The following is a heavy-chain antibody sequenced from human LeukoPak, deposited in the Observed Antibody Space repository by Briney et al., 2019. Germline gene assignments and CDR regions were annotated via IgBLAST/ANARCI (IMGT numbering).Heavy chain of an antibody. D-gene: IGHD5-12*01. Sequence: ASVKVSCKASGYTFTSYAMHWVRQAPGQGLEWMGIINPTGTATRFAQNFQGRVTLTRDTSTSTDYMEVRSLRSDDTAVYYCARDFSGSWTWDYWGQGTLVTVSS. J-gene: IGHJ4*02. V-gene: IGHV1-46*01. CDR2: INPTGTAT. CDR3: ARDFSGSWTWDY. CDR1: GYTFTSYA.